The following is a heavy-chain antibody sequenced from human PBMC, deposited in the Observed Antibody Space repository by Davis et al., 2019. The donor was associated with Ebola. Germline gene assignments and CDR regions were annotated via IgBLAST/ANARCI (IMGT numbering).Heavy chain of an antibody. V-gene: IGHV1-18*01. J-gene: IGHJ5*02. D-gene: IGHD3-16*01. CDR3: ARVAMITFGGDIGKDNYFDP. Sequence: ASVKVSCKASGYTFSSYGISWVRQAPGQGLEWMGWISAYNGNTNYAQKLQVRFTMTTDTSTSTAYLELRSLRSDDTAVYYCARVAMITFGGDIGKDNYFDPWGQGTLVTVSS. CDR1: GYTFSSYG. CDR2: ISAYNGNT.